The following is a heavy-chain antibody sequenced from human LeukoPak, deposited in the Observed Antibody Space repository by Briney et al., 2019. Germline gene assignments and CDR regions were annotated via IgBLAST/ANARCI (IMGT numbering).Heavy chain of an antibody. D-gene: IGHD2-21*02. J-gene: IGHJ4*02. CDR2: IYYSGST. CDR3: ARVERCGGDCYSFDY. Sequence: SETLSLTCTVSGGSISSYYWSWIRQPPGKGLEWIGYIYYSGSTNYNPSLKSRVTISVDTSKNQFSLKLSSVTAADTAVYYCARVERCGGDCYSFDYWGQGTLVTVSP. V-gene: IGHV4-59*01. CDR1: GGSISSYY.